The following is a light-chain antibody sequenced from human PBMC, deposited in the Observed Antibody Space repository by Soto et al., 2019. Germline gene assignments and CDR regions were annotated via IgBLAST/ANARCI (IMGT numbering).Light chain of an antibody. J-gene: IGKJ2*01. CDR1: QSVSSSY. V-gene: IGKV3-20*01. CDR3: QQYGSTAA. CDR2: GAS. Sequence: EIVLTQSPGTLSLSPGERATLSCRASQSVSSSYLAWYQQKPGQAPRLLIYGASSRATGIPDRFSGSGSGTDFTLTISRVEPEDFAVYYCQQYGSTAAFGQGTKLEIK.